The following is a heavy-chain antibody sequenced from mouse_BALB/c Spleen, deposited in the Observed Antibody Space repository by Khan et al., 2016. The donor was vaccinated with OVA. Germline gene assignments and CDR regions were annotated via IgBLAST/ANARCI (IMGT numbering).Heavy chain of an antibody. J-gene: IGHJ1*01. CDR3: ARDYGSLYWYFDV. CDR2: IYYSGTV. V-gene: IGHV3-5*02. D-gene: IGHD1-1*01. Sequence: QLEESGPGLVKPSQTVSLTCTVTGISITSGNYRWSWIRQFPGNKLEWIGNIYYSGTVTSNPSLTSRTTITRDTSKNQYILEMNSLAAAESSTYYCARDYGSLYWYFDVWGAGTTVTVSS. CDR1: GISITSGNYR.